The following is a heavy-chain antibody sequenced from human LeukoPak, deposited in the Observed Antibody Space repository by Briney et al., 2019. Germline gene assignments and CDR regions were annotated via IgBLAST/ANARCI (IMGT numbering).Heavy chain of an antibody. CDR2: INAGNGNT. CDR3: ARQNRLLWFGELGY. V-gene: IGHV1-3*01. Sequence: ASVKVSCKASGYTFTSYAMRWVRQAPGQRLEWMGWINAGNGNTKYSQKFQGRVTITRDTSASTAYMELSSLRSEDTAVYYCARQNRLLWFGELGYWGQGTLVTVSS. J-gene: IGHJ4*02. D-gene: IGHD3-10*01. CDR1: GYTFTSYA.